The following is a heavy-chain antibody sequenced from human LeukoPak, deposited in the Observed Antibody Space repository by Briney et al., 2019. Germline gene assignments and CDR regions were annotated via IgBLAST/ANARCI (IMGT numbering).Heavy chain of an antibody. CDR2: IYTSGST. J-gene: IGHJ4*02. Sequence: PSETLSLTCTVSGGSISSGSYYWSWIRQPAGKGLEWIGRIYTSGSTNYNPSLKSRVTISVDTSKNQFSLKLSSVTAADTAVYYCARDLTYCSSTSCYKDFDYWGQGTLVTVSS. CDR1: GGSISSGSYY. D-gene: IGHD2-2*02. CDR3: ARDLTYCSSTSCYKDFDY. V-gene: IGHV4-61*02.